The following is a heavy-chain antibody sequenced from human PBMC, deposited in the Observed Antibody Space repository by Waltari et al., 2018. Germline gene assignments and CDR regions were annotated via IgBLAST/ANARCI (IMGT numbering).Heavy chain of an antibody. CDR3: ARPSLGQYYYYGMEV. V-gene: IGHV1-18*01. D-gene: IGHD7-27*01. J-gene: IGHJ6*02. CDR1: GYTFTSYG. Sequence: QVQLVQSGGEVKKPGASVKVSCTAPGYTFTSYGISWVRQAPGQGLEWMGWIRVYNGNTNYAQHLQGRVTITADTSTSTAYMELRSLRSDDTAVYYCARPSLGQYYYYGMEVWGQGTAVTVSS. CDR2: IRVYNGNT.